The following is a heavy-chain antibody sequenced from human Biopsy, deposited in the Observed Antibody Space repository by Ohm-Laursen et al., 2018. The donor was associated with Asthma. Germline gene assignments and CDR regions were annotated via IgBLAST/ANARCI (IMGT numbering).Heavy chain of an antibody. D-gene: IGHD6-19*01. CDR3: ARGDSSGWSHYYFDY. CDR1: GFSFDDCA. CDR2: ISWNSGNI. J-gene: IGHJ4*02. V-gene: IGHV3-9*01. Sequence: SLRLSCAASGFSFDDCAMHWVRQAPGKGLEWVSSISWNSGNIDYAVSVKGRFTISRDNAKNSLYLQMQSLRPEDTAVYYCARGDSSGWSHYYFDYWGQGTLVTVSS.